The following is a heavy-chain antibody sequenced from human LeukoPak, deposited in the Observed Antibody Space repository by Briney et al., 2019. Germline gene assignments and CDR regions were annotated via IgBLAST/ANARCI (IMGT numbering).Heavy chain of an antibody. CDR2: IHYSGTT. CDR1: GFIFSSYA. J-gene: IGHJ4*02. V-gene: IGHV4-39*01. CDR3: ARPRAYSSSWYYFDH. D-gene: IGHD6-13*01. Sequence: GSLRLSCAGSGFIFSSYAMSWIRQPPGKGLEWIGSIHYSGTTYYNPSLKSRVTISTDTSKNQFSLRLSSVTAADTAVYYCARPRAYSSSWYYFDHWGQGTLITVSS.